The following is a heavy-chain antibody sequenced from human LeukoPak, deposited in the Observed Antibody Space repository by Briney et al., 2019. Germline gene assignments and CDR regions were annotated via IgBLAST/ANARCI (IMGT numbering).Heavy chain of an antibody. Sequence: SETLSLTCTVSGGSIRSDNHYWDWIRQPPGQRLEWIGSVYYSGSTYYNPSLKSRVTISADTSKSQFSLIVSSVTAADTAVYYCARHPVGATSNWFDPWGQGTLVTVSS. CDR1: GGSIRSDNHY. CDR2: VYYSGST. J-gene: IGHJ5*02. D-gene: IGHD1-26*01. V-gene: IGHV4-39*01. CDR3: ARHPVGATSNWFDP.